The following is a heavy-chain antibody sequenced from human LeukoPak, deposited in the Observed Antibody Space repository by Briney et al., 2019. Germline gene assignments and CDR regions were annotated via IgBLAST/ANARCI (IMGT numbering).Heavy chain of an antibody. CDR1: GFTFSSHW. V-gene: IGHV3-74*01. Sequence: PGGSLRLSCAASGFTFSSHWMHWVRQAPGKGLVWVSRIDIDGSSTTYADSVKGRFTISRDNAKNTLYLQMNSLRAEDTAMYYCVRVSDPTTVGSSTYSSSWYLRDWGQGTLVTVSS. CDR2: IDIDGSST. D-gene: IGHD6-13*01. J-gene: IGHJ4*02. CDR3: VRVSDPTTVGSSTYSSSWYLRD.